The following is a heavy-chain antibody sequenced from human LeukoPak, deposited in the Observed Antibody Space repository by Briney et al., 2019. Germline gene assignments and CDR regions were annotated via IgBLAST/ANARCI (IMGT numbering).Heavy chain of an antibody. Sequence: GASVKVSCKVSGYTLTELSMHWVRQAPGKGLEWMGGFDPEDGETIYAQKFQGRVTMTEDTSTDTAYMELSSLRSEGTAVYYCATLSRIVGATTPYFDYWGQGTLVTVSS. CDR3: ATLSRIVGATTPYFDY. D-gene: IGHD1-26*01. CDR2: FDPEDGET. J-gene: IGHJ4*02. CDR1: GYTLTELS. V-gene: IGHV1-24*01.